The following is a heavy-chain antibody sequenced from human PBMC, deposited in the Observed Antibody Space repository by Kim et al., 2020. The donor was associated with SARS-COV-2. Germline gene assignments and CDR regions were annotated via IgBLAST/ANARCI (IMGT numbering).Heavy chain of an antibody. CDR3: ARGLLEAGSNTIVVVPAASDY. Sequence: ASVKVSCKASGYTFTSYDINWVRQATGQGLEWMGWMNPNSGNTGYAQKFQGRVTMTRNTSISTAYMELSSLRSEDTAVYYCARGLLEAGSNTIVVVPAASDYWGQGTLVTVSS. V-gene: IGHV1-8*01. D-gene: IGHD2-2*01. CDR2: MNPNSGNT. J-gene: IGHJ4*02. CDR1: GYTFTSYD.